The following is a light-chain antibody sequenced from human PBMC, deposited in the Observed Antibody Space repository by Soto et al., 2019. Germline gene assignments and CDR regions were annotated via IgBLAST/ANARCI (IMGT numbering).Light chain of an antibody. CDR2: GAS. J-gene: IGKJ1*01. Sequence: ENVLTQSPGTLSLTPGERATLSCRASQSVSSSYLAWYQQKPGQAPRLLIYGASSRATGIPDRFSGSGSGTDSTLTISRLEPEDFAVYYCQQYNNWPGTFGQGTKVDI. CDR1: QSVSSSY. CDR3: QQYNNWPGT. V-gene: IGKV3-20*01.